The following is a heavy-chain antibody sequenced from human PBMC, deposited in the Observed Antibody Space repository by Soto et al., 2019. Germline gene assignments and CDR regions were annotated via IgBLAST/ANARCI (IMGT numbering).Heavy chain of an antibody. CDR3: ARDLRDYGDWRSFDI. V-gene: IGHV3-33*01. D-gene: IGHD4-17*01. CDR2: IWYDGSNK. Sequence: GGSLRLSCAASGFTFSSYGMHWVRQAPGKGLEWVAVIWYDGSNKYYADSVKGRFTISRDNSKNTLYLQMNSLRAEDTAVYYCARDLRDYGDWRSFDIWGQGTMVTVSS. J-gene: IGHJ3*02. CDR1: GFTFSSYG.